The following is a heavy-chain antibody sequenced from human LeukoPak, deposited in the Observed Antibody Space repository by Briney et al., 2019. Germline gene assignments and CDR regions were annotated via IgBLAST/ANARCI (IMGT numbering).Heavy chain of an antibody. Sequence: SETLSLTCTVSGGSISSGGYSWSWIRQPPGKGLEWIGYIYHSGSTYYNPSLKSRVTISVDRSKNQFSLKLSSVTAADTAVYYCARAGASVYYYGSGSYYNWFDPWGQGTLVTVSS. CDR3: ARAGASVYYYGSGSYYNWFDP. CDR1: GGSISSGGYS. J-gene: IGHJ5*02. CDR2: IYHSGST. D-gene: IGHD3-10*01. V-gene: IGHV4-30-2*01.